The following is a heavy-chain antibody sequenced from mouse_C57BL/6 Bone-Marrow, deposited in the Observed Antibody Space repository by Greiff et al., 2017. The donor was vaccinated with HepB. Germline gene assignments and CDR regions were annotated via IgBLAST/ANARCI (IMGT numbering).Heavy chain of an antibody. J-gene: IGHJ4*01. V-gene: IGHV1-72*01. CDR3: ARLLRAMDY. CDR2: IDPNSGGT. Sequence: QVQLQQPGAELVKPGASVKLSCKASGYTFTSYWMHWVKQSPERGLEWIGRIDPNSGGTKYNEKFKSKATLAVDKTSSTAYMKISSLTSEDSAVYYCARLLRAMDYWGQGTSVTVSS. CDR1: GYTFTSYW. D-gene: IGHD2-1*01.